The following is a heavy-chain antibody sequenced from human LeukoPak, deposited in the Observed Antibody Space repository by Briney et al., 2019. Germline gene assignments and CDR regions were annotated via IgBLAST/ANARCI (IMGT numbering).Heavy chain of an antibody. CDR1: GFTSSSYA. CDR3: ARDSPSPYCSGGSCPFDY. V-gene: IGHV3-30-3*01. CDR2: ISYDGSNK. Sequence: PGGSLRLSCAASGFTSSSYAMHWVRQAPGKGLEWVAVISYDGSNKYYADSVKGRFTISRDNSKNTLYLQMNSLRAEDTAVYYCARDSPSPYCSGGSCPFDYWGQGTLVTVSS. D-gene: IGHD2-15*01. J-gene: IGHJ4*02.